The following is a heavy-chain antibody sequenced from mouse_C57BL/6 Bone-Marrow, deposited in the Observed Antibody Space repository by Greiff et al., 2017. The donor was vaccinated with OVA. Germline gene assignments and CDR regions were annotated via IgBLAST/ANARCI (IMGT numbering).Heavy chain of an antibody. J-gene: IGHJ1*03. Sequence: QVQLQQPGAELVKPGASVKISCKASGYAFSSSWMNWVKQRPGKGLEWIGRIYPGDGDTNYNGKFKGKATLTADKSSSTAYMQLSSLTSEDSAVYFCARDYGSRRYFDVWGTGTTVTVSS. D-gene: IGHD1-1*01. CDR2: IYPGDGDT. CDR3: ARDYGSRRYFDV. CDR1: GYAFSSSW. V-gene: IGHV1-82*01.